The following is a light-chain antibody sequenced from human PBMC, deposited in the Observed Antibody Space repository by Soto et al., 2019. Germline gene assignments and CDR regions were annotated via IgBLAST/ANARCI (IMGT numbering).Light chain of an antibody. CDR1: SSDVGNYNA. J-gene: IGLJ1*01. CDR2: DVT. V-gene: IGLV2-11*01. CDR3: CSFAGGYTFV. Sequence: QSALTQPRSVSGSPGQSVTISCSGTSSDVGNYNAVSWYQQYPGKVPRLLIYDVTKRPSGVPDRFSGSKSGNTASLAISGLQTEDEADSYCCSFAGGYTFVFGLGTKVTVL.